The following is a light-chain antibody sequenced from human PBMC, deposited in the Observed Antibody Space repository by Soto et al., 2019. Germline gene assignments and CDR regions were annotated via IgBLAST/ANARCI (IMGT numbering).Light chain of an antibody. CDR3: QQYGSSPPYT. CDR2: GAS. V-gene: IGKV3-20*01. Sequence: EIVLTQSPGTLSLSPGERATLSCRASQSLSSTYLAWYQQRPGQPPRLIIYGASSRATGIPDRFSASGSGTDFTLTLSRLEPEDFAVYYCQQYGSSPPYTFGQGTKLEIK. CDR1: QSLSSTY. J-gene: IGKJ2*01.